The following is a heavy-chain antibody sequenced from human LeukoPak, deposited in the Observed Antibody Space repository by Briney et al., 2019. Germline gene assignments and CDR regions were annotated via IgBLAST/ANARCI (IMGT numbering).Heavy chain of an antibody. J-gene: IGHJ4*02. CDR2: ISSSGSTI. Sequence: GGSLRLSCAASGFTFSDYYMSWIRQALGKGLEWVSYISSSGSTIYYADSVKGRFTISRDNAKNSLYLQMNSLRAEDTAVYYCARSGSYYLYYFDYWGQGTLVTVSS. D-gene: IGHD1-26*01. CDR3: ARSGSYYLYYFDY. CDR1: GFTFSDYY. V-gene: IGHV3-11*01.